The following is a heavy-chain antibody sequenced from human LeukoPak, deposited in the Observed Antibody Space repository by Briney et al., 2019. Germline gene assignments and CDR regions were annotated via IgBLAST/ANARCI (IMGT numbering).Heavy chain of an antibody. J-gene: IGHJ4*02. CDR2: MNPNSGNT. CDR1: GYTFTSYD. D-gene: IGHD2-15*01. Sequence: ASVKVSCKASGYTFTSYDINWVRQATGQGLEWMGWMNPNSGNTGYAQKFQGRVTMTRNTSISTAYMELSSLRPEDTAVYYCARGMFGGALGYCSGGSCWHYQSISYFDYWGQGTLVTVSS. V-gene: IGHV1-8*01. CDR3: ARGMFGGALGYCSGGSCWHYQSISYFDY.